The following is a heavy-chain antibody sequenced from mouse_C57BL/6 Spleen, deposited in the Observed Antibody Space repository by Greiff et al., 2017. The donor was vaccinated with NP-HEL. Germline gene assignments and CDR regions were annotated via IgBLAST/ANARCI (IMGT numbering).Heavy chain of an antibody. CDR2: INPYNGGT. Sequence: EVQLQQSGPVLVKPGASVKMSCKASGYTFTDYYMNWVKQSHGKSLEWIGVINPYNGGTSYNQKFKGKATLTVDKSSSTAYMERNSLTSEDSAVYYCARKPRIYYDYGSAMDYWGQGTSVTVSS. CDR3: ARKPRIYYDYGSAMDY. CDR1: GYTFTDYY. V-gene: IGHV1-19*01. J-gene: IGHJ4*01. D-gene: IGHD2-4*01.